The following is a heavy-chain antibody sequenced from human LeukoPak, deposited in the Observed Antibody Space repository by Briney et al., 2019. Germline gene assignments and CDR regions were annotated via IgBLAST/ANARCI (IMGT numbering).Heavy chain of an antibody. D-gene: IGHD2-15*01. V-gene: IGHV3-23*01. CDR2: ISGSGGST. CDR1: GFTFSSYA. CDR3: ARDSQYCSSGSCSPGASDI. Sequence: PGGSLRLSCAASGFTFSSYAMSWVRQAPGKGLEWVSAISGSGGSTYYADSVKGRFTISRDNSKNTLYLQMNSLRAEDTAVYYCARDSQYCSSGSCSPGASDIWGRGTMVTVSS. J-gene: IGHJ3*02.